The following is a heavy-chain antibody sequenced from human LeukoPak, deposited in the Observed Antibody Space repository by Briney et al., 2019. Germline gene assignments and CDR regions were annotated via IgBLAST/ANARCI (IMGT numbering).Heavy chain of an antibody. J-gene: IGHJ4*02. CDR1: GHTFTSYG. Sequence: GASVKVSCKASGHTFTSYGISWVRQAPGQGLEWMGWISAYNGNTNYAQKLQGRVTMTTDTSTSTAYMELRSLRSDDTAVYYCARDYDSSGYYYPTFDYWGQGTLVTVSS. CDR2: ISAYNGNT. CDR3: ARDYDSSGYYYPTFDY. V-gene: IGHV1-18*01. D-gene: IGHD3-22*01.